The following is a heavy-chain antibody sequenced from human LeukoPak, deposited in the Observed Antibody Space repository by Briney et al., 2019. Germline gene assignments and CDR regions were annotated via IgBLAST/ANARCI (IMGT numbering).Heavy chain of an antibody. J-gene: IGHJ6*02. CDR3: ARGYCSSTSCYLYYYYGMDV. CDR1: GGSFSGYY. Sequence: PSETLSLTCAVYGGSFSGYYWSRIRQPPGKGLEWIGEINHSGSTNYNPSLKSRVTISVDTSKNQFSLKLSSVTAADTAVYYCARGYCSSTSCYLYYYYGMDVWGQGTTVTVSS. CDR2: INHSGST. V-gene: IGHV4-34*01. D-gene: IGHD2-2*01.